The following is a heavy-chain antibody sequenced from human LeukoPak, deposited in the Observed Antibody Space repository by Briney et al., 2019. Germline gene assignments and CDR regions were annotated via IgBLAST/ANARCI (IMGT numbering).Heavy chain of an antibody. Sequence: GGSLRLSCAASGFTFSSYSMNWVRQAPGKGLDWVSSISSSSSSYIYYADSVKGRFTISRDNAKNSLYLQMNSLRVEDTAVYYCARVETLRYGSGSYYAFDVWGQGTMVTVFS. CDR3: ARVETLRYGSGSYYAFDV. D-gene: IGHD3-10*01. V-gene: IGHV3-21*06. J-gene: IGHJ3*01. CDR1: GFTFSSYS. CDR2: ISSSSSSYI.